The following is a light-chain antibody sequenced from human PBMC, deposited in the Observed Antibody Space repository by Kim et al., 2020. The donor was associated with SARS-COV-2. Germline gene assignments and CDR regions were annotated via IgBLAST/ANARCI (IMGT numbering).Light chain of an antibody. CDR2: EDN. CDR1: SGSIASNC. CDR3: QSYDSSNWV. J-gene: IGLJ3*02. Sequence: KAVTTSRTGSSGSIASNCVQWYQQRPGNAPTTVIYEDNQRPSGVPDRFSGSIDSSSNSASLTISGLKTEDEADCYCQSYDSSNWVFGGGTQLTVL. V-gene: IGLV6-57*02.